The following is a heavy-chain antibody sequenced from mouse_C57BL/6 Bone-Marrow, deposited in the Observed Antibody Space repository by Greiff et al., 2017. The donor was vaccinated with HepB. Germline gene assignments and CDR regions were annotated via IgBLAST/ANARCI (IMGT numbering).Heavy chain of an antibody. V-gene: IGHV2-9-1*01. J-gene: IGHJ4*01. CDR3: ARNFYYSKGYAMDY. CDR1: GFSLTSYA. D-gene: IGHD2-5*01. Sequence: VKLMESGPGLVAPSQSLSITCTVSGFSLTSYAISWVRQPPGKGLEWLGVIWTGGGTNYNSALKSRLSISKDNSKSQVFLKMNSLQTYDTARYYCARNFYYSKGYAMDYWGQGTSVTVSS. CDR2: IWTGGGT.